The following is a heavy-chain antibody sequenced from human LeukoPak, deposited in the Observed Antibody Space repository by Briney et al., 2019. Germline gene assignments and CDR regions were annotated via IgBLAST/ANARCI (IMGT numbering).Heavy chain of an antibody. Sequence: SETLSLTCAVSGGSFSGYFWSWVRQPPGKGLEWIGEINHSGGTNINTPLKSRVTISQYTSKNQFSLKMCALAAADTAVYYCARGSRSGWAHFDYWGQGTLVTVSS. CDR3: ARGSRSGWAHFDY. V-gene: IGHV4-34*01. J-gene: IGHJ4*02. CDR1: GGSFSGYF. D-gene: IGHD6-19*01. CDR2: INHSGGT.